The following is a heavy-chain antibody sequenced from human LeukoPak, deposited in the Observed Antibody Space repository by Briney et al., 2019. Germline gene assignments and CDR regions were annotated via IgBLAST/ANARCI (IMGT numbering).Heavy chain of an antibody. Sequence: PGGSLRLSCAASGFTFSSYAMHWVRQAPGRGLEWVAVISYDGSNKYYADSVKGRFTISRDNSKNTLYLQMSSLRAEDTAVYYCAGTDFYKYYFDYWGQGTLVTVSS. D-gene: IGHD5-24*01. J-gene: IGHJ4*02. CDR1: GFTFSSYA. CDR3: AGTDFYKYYFDY. CDR2: ISYDGSNK. V-gene: IGHV3-30*14.